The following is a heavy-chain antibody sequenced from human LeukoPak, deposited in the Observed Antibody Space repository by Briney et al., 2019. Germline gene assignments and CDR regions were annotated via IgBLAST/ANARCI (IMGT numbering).Heavy chain of an antibody. CDR3: ARQSIAARGYYYYMDV. D-gene: IGHD6-6*01. J-gene: IGHJ6*03. Sequence: SETLSLTCTVSGYSISSGYYWGWIRQSPGKGLEWIGSIYHAGSTFHNPSLKSRVTISVDTSKNQFSLKVNSVTAADTAVYHCARQSIAARGYYYYMDVWGKGTTVTVSS. CDR2: IYHAGST. CDR1: GYSISSGYY. V-gene: IGHV4-38-2*02.